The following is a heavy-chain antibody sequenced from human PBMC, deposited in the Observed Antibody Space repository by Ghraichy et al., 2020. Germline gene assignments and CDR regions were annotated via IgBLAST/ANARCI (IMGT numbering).Heavy chain of an antibody. V-gene: IGHV3-7*01. CDR1: GFTFSNYW. D-gene: IGHD3-16*02. CDR2: IKQDESEK. Sequence: ETLSLTCAAFGFTFSNYWMTWVRQAPGRGLEWVANIKQDESEKYYVDSVKGRFTISRDNAKNLLFLQMNSLRAEDTAVYYCASGVLSYDYVWGSYPLDSWGQGTLVTVSS. CDR3: ASGVLSYDYVWGSYPLDS. J-gene: IGHJ4*02.